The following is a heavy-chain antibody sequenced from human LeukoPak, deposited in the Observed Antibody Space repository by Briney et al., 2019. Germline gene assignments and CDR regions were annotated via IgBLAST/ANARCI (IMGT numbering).Heavy chain of an antibody. CDR3: ARDVGYYYGSGSSNWFDP. J-gene: IGHJ5*02. CDR2: IYYSGST. Sequence: SETLSLTCAVSGDSISSDYWSWIRQPPGKGLEWIGHIYYSGSTNYNPSLKSRVTISVDTSKNQFSLKLSSVTAADTAVYYCARDVGYYYGSGSSNWFDPWGQGTLVTVSS. CDR1: GDSISSDY. D-gene: IGHD3-10*01. V-gene: IGHV4-59*01.